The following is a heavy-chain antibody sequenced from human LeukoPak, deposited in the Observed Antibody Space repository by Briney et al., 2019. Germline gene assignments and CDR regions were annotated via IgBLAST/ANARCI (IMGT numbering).Heavy chain of an antibody. J-gene: IGHJ4*02. CDR2: INPNSGAT. Sequence: ASVKVSCKASGYXFTGNYLHWVRQAPGQGLEWMGWINPNSGATKCAQKFQDRVTMTRDTCISTAYMELSRLQSDDTAVYYCARFGISGYDYWGQGTLATVSS. CDR3: ARFGISGYDY. CDR1: GYXFTGNY. D-gene: IGHD3-22*01. V-gene: IGHV1-2*02.